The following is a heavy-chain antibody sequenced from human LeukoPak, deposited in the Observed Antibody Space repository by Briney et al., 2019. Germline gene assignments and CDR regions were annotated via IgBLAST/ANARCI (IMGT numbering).Heavy chain of an antibody. CDR1: GYTFTGYY. D-gene: IGHD3-10*01. J-gene: IGHJ6*03. CDR2: INPNSGGT. Sequence: ASVKVSCKASGYTFTGYYMHWVRQAPGQGLEWMGWINPNSGGTNYAQKLQGRVTMTTDTSTSTAYMELRSLRSDDTAVYYCARDGTRGSGSYYYYYYMDVWGKGTTVTVSS. V-gene: IGHV1-2*02. CDR3: ARDGTRGSGSYYYYYYMDV.